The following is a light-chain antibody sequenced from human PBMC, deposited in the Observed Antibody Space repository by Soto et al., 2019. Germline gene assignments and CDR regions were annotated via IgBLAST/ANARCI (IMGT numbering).Light chain of an antibody. CDR3: SSYTSSSTYVV. Sequence: QSVLTQPASVSGSPGQSITISCTGTSSDVGGYNYVSWYQQHPGKAPKLMIYDVSNRPSGVSNRFSGSKSGNTASLTISGLQAEDEADYYCSSYTSSSTYVVFGVGTKLTV. J-gene: IGLJ2*01. CDR2: DVS. CDR1: SSDVGGYNY. V-gene: IGLV2-14*01.